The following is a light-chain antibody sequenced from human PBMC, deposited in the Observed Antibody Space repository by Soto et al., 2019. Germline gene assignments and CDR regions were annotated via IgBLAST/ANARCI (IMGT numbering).Light chain of an antibody. CDR1: SGHSSYA. V-gene: IGLV4-69*01. CDR2: LNSDGSH. Sequence: QLVRTQSPSASASLGASVKLTCTLSSGHSSYAIAWHQQQPEKGPRYLMKLNSDGSHSKGDWIPDRFSGSSSGAERYLTISSLQSEDEADSYCQTLGTGLLVFGGGTKLTVL. J-gene: IGLJ3*02. CDR3: QTLGTGLLV.